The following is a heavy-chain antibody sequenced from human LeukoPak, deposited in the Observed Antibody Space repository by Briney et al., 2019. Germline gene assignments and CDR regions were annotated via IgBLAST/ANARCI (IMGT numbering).Heavy chain of an antibody. CDR1: RFSISSGCY. J-gene: IGHJ2*01. Sequence: PSDTPSLTCAVSRFSISSGCYWGWIRQPPGKGLEWVATLTHTRNTYCNATLQSRVTVSLYTSKNQFSLNVTSVKAADAAMYYCRRGTLHLDLWGRGAQVTVSS. V-gene: IGHV4-38-2*01. D-gene: IGHD3-10*01. CDR2: LTHTRNT. CDR3: RRGTLHLDL.